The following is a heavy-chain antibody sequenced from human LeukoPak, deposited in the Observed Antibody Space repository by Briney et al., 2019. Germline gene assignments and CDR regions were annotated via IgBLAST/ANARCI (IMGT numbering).Heavy chain of an antibody. D-gene: IGHD2-2*02. CDR3: ARGKRYCSSTSRYTFDP. CDR1: GYTFTSYD. CDR2: MNPNSGNT. V-gene: IGHV1-8*03. J-gene: IGHJ5*02. Sequence: ASVKVSCKASGYTFTSYDINWVRQATGQGLEWMGWMNPNSGNTGYAQKFQGRVTITRNTSISTAYMELSSLRSEDTAVYYCARGKRYCSSTSRYTFDPWGQGTLVTVSS.